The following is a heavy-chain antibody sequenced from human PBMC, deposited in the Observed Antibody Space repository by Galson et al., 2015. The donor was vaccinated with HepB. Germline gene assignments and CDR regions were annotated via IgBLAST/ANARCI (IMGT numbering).Heavy chain of an antibody. CDR2: IDPSDSYT. D-gene: IGHD2-2*03. J-gene: IGHJ3*02. CDR1: GYSFTSYW. V-gene: IGHV5-10-1*01. CDR3: ATDSGYCSGTSCYGGAFDI. Sequence: QSGAEVKKPGESLRISCKGSGYSFTSYWISWVRQMPGKGLEWMGRIDPSDSYTNYSPSFQGHVTISADKSISTAYLQWSSLKASDTAMYYCATDSGYCSGTSCYGGAFDIWGQGTMVTVSS.